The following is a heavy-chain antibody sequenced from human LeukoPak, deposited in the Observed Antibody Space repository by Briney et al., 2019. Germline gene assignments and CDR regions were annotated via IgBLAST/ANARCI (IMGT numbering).Heavy chain of an antibody. CDR3: AKRHLAVAGLDYFDY. D-gene: IGHD6-19*01. CDR1: GFTVSSNY. J-gene: IGHJ4*02. CDR2: AYSGGST. V-gene: IGHV3-53*01. Sequence: TGGSLRLSCVASGFTVSSNYMSWVPQGPGKGLEWLSAAYSGGSTYYADSAKGRLTISRDNSKNTLYLQMNSLRAEDTAVYYCAKRHLAVAGLDYFDYWGQGTLVTVSS.